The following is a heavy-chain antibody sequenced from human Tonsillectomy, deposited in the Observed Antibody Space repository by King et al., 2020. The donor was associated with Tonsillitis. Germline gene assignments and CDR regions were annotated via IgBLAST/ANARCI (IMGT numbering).Heavy chain of an antibody. V-gene: IGHV3-9*01. CDR1: GFTFDDYA. D-gene: IGHD3-10*01. CDR2: ISWNSGST. J-gene: IGHJ4*02. CDR3: AKDTYYGSGSYGFDY. Sequence: VQLVESGEGLVQPGRSLRLSCAASGFTFDDYAMHWVRQAPGKGLEWVSGISWNSGSTGYADSVKGRFTISRDNAKNSLYLQMNSLRAEDTALYYCAKDTYYGSGSYGFDYWGRGTLLTVSS.